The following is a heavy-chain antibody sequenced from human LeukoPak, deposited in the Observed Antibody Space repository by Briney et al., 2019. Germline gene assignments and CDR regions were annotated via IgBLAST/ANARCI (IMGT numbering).Heavy chain of an antibody. CDR1: GGSISSYY. V-gene: IGHV4-59*01. CDR2: IYYSGST. D-gene: IGHD3-22*01. CDR3: ARDLMIAYYFDY. Sequence: SETLSLTCTVSGGSISSYYWSWIRQPPGKGLEWIGYIYYSGSTNYDPSLKSRVTISVDTSKNQFSLKLSSVTAADTAVYYCARDLMIAYYFDYWGQGTLVTVSS. J-gene: IGHJ4*02.